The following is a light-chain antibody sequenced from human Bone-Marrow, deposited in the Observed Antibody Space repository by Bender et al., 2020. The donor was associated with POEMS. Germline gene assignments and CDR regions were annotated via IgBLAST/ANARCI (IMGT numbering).Light chain of an antibody. V-gene: IGLV2-23*01. CDR2: ENS. CDR3: CSYSSTSTLL. CDR1: SSDVGHYDL. J-gene: IGLJ3*02. Sequence: QSALTQPASVSESPGQSITISCTGTSSDVGHYDLVSWYQQHPDKAPKLIIYENSKRPSGISNRFSGSKSGNTASLTISGLQAEDEADYYCCSYSSTSTLLFGGGTKLTVL.